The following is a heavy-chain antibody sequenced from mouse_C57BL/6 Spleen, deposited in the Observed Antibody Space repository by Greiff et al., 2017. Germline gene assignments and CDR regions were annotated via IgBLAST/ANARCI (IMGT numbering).Heavy chain of an antibody. J-gene: IGHJ3*01. Sequence: EVKVEESGPGLVKPSQSLSLTCSVTDYSITSSYYWNWIRQFPGNKLEWMGYISYDGSNNYNPSLKNRISITRDTSKNQFFLKLNSVTTEDTATYYCARGPYLLHFAYWGQGTLVTVSA. D-gene: IGHD1-1*01. CDR3: ARGPYLLHFAY. CDR2: ISYDGSN. CDR1: DYSITSSYY. V-gene: IGHV3-6*01.